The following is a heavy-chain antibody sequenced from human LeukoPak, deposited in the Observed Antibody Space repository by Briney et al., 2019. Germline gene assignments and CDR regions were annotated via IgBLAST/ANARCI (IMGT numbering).Heavy chain of an antibody. J-gene: IGHJ4*02. Sequence: GESLRLSCAASGFTFSSYAMSWVRQAPGKGLEWVSAISGSGGSTYYADSVKGRFTISRDNSKNTLYLQMNSLRAEDTAVYYCAKVDYYDSSGYYPIDYWGQGTLVTVSS. CDR2: ISGSGGST. CDR3: AKVDYYDSSGYYPIDY. D-gene: IGHD3-22*01. CDR1: GFTFSSYA. V-gene: IGHV3-23*01.